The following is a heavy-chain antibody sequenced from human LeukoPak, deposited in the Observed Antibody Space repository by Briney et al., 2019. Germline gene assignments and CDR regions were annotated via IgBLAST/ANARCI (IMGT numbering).Heavy chain of an antibody. CDR3: ARARFLEWLLLY. Sequence: ASVKVSCKASGYTFTGYYMHWVRQAPGQGLEWMGWINPNSGGTNYAQKFQGRVTMTRDTSISTAYMELSRLRSDDTAVYYCARARFLEWLLLYWGQGTLVTVSS. V-gene: IGHV1-2*02. CDR1: GYTFTGYY. CDR2: INPNSGGT. D-gene: IGHD3-3*01. J-gene: IGHJ4*02.